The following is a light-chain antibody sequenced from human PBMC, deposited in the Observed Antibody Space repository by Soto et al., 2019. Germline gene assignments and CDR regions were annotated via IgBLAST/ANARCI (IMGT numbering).Light chain of an antibody. Sequence: IQLTQSPSSLSASVGDRVTITCRASQGISSYLAWYQQKPGKAPKLLIYAASTLQSGVPSRFSGSGSGTDFTLTISSLQPEDFATYYCQQYNNWPRSTFGQGTKLEIK. CDR2: AAS. V-gene: IGKV1-9*01. J-gene: IGKJ2*02. CDR1: QGISSY. CDR3: QQYNNWPRST.